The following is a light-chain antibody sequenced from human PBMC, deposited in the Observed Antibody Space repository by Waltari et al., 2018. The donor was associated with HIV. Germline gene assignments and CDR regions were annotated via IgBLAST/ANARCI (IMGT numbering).Light chain of an antibody. J-gene: IGLJ2*01. V-gene: IGLV1-44*01. CDR1: SSNICSNT. CDR2: NNT. CDR3: AAWDDSLNGVI. Sequence: QSVLTQTPSASGTPGQRVTTPCSGRSSNICSNTLNLYQQLPGTAPKLLIYNNTQRPPGVPDRSSGSKSCTSASLAISGLQSEDEADYYCAAWDDSLNGVIFGGGTKLTVL.